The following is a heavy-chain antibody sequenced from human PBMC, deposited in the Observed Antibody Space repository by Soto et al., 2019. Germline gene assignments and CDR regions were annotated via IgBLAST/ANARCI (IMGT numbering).Heavy chain of an antibody. Sequence: QVQLQESGPGLVKPSQTLSLTCNVSGASLNSGGYYWTWIRQHPGKGLEWIGYIYYSGTSYYNPSLKSRVTITVDTSNNRFSLSLTSVTVADTAVYYCAASLRGDIVVVWGQGTLVTVSS. CDR1: GASLNSGGYY. D-gene: IGHD2-15*01. CDR3: AASLRGDIVVV. CDR2: IYYSGTS. J-gene: IGHJ4*02. V-gene: IGHV4-31*03.